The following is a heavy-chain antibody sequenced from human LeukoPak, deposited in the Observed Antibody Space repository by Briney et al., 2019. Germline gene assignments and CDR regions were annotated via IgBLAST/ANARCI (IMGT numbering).Heavy chain of an antibody. V-gene: IGHV3-23*01. CDR3: AKDQGRGLGSYSWGNFDY. CDR1: GFIFSSHG. J-gene: IGHJ4*02. D-gene: IGHD3-10*01. Sequence: GGSLRLSCAASGFIFSSHGMNWVRQAPGKGLEWVSGINPSGDITYYADSVKGRFSISRDNSKNTVYLEMNSLRAEDTAVYYCAKDQGRGLGSYSWGNFDYWGQGTLVTVSS. CDR2: INPSGDIT.